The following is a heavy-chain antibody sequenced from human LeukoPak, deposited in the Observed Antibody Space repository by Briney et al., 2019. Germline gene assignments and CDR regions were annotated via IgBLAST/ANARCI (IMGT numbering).Heavy chain of an antibody. D-gene: IGHD3-22*01. CDR1: GYTFTSYY. J-gene: IGHJ6*03. CDR2: INPSGGST. CDR3: ARANRVRYYYDSSGTDYYMDV. Sequence: ASVKVCCKASGYTFTSYYMHLVRQAPGQGLEWMGIINPSGGSTSYAQKFQGRVTMTRDTSTSTVYMELSSLRSDDTAVYYCARANRVRYYYDSSGTDYYMDVWGKGTTVTVSS. V-gene: IGHV1-46*01.